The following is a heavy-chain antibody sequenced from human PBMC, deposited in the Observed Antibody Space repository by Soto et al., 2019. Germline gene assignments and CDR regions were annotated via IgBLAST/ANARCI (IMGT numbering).Heavy chain of an antibody. J-gene: IGHJ4*02. V-gene: IGHV1-18*01. D-gene: IGHD2-2*01. Sequence: ASVKVSFKASGYTFTSYGISWVRQAPGQGLEWMGWISAYNGNTNYAQKLQGRVTMTTDTSTSTAYMELRSLRSDDTAVYYCARAGYCSSTSCYATDSDYWGQGTLVTVSS. CDR2: ISAYNGNT. CDR3: ARAGYCSSTSCYATDSDY. CDR1: GYTFTSYG.